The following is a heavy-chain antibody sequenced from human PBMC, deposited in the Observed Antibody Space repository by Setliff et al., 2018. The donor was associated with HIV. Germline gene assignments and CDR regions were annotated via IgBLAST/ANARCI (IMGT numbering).Heavy chain of an antibody. V-gene: IGHV1-18*01. CDR1: GYTFSSYG. Sequence: ASVKVSCKASGYTFSSYGISWVRQAPGQGVEWMGWISAYNGNTNYAQKLQGRVTMNTDTSTSTAYMELRSLRSDDTAVYYCARGPSLRRRYCSGGSCYGVRWFDPWGQGTLVTVSS. D-gene: IGHD2-15*01. CDR2: ISAYNGNT. J-gene: IGHJ5*02. CDR3: ARGPSLRRRYCSGGSCYGVRWFDP.